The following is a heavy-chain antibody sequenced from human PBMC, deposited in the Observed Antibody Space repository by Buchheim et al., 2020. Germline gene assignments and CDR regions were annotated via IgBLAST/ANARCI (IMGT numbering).Heavy chain of an antibody. J-gene: IGHJ6*02. V-gene: IGHV3-7*03. D-gene: IGHD2-15*01. CDR2: IKQDGSEK. Sequence: VQLVESGGGVVQPGRSLRLSCAASGFTFSSYGMHWVRQAPGKGLEWVANIKQDGSEKYYVDSVKGRFTISRDNAKNSLYLQMNSLRAEDTAVYYCARSVVVVAAIRYYYGMDVWGQGTT. CDR1: GFTFSSYG. CDR3: ARSVVVVAAIRYYYGMDV.